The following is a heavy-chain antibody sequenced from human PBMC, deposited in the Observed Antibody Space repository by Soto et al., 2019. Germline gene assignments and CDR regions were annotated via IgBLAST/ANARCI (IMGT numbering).Heavy chain of an antibody. D-gene: IGHD2-15*01. V-gene: IGHV3-23*01. CDR3: AKVYCSGGSCYLGYYYYGMDV. CDR1: GFTFSSYA. J-gene: IGHJ6*02. Sequence: TGGSLRLSCAASGFTFSSYAMSWVRQAPGKGLEWVSAISGSGGSTYYADSVKGRFTISRDNSKNTLYLQMNSLRAEDTAVYYCAKVYCSGGSCYLGYYYYGMDVWGQGTTVTVSS. CDR2: ISGSGGST.